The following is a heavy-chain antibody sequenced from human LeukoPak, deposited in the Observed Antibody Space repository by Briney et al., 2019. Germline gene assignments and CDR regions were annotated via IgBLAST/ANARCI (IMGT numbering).Heavy chain of an antibody. J-gene: IGHJ6*02. V-gene: IGHV4-61*08. CDR2: IYYSGST. CDR3: ARRLSDWDGMDV. Sequence: KPSETLSLTCAVSGGSISSGGYSWSWIRQPPGKGLEWIGYIYYSGSTNYNPSLKSRVTISVDTSKNQFSLKLSSVTAADTAVYYCARRLSDWDGMDVWGQGTTVTVSS. D-gene: IGHD2-21*01. CDR1: GGSISSGGYS.